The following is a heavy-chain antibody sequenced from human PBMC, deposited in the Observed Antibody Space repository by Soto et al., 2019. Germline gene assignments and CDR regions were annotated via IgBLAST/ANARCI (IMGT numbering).Heavy chain of an antibody. V-gene: IGHV4-39*01. D-gene: IGHD2-2*01. CDR3: ARLGGYCSSTNCYGYYDMDV. CDR1: GGSISSGPYS. Sequence: QLQLQESGPGLVKPSETLSLTCTVSGGSISSGPYSWGWIRQPPGEGLEWIGTFYYSERTHYNPSIESRVTISVDTSKNQFSLKVSSVTVADTAVYYCARLGGYCSSTNCYGYYDMDVWGRGTTVTVSS. CDR2: FYYSERT. J-gene: IGHJ6*02.